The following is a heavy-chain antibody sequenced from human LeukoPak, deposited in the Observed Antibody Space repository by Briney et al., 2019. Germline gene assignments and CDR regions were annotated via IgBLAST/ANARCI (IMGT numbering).Heavy chain of an antibody. CDR1: GFTVSSNY. J-gene: IGHJ4*02. D-gene: IGHD4-11*01. CDR3: ARGSYSKPLDY. Sequence: PGGSLRLSCAAPGFTVSSNYMSWVRQAPGKGLECVSVIYSDGTTYYADSVKGRFTISRDNSKNTLSLQMNSLRAEDTAVYYCARGSYSKPLDYWGQGTLVTVSS. V-gene: IGHV3-66*01. CDR2: IYSDGTT.